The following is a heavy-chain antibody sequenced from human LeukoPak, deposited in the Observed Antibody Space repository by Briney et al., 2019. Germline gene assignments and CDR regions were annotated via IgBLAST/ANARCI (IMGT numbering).Heavy chain of an antibody. CDR2: ITGDGSST. CDR3: ARGRLRGDFDY. D-gene: IGHD2-21*01. Sequence: GGSLRLSCAASGFAFSGYWMHWVRQPPGKGLVWVSRITGDGSSTTYADSVKGRFTISRDNAKNTLYLQMNSLRAEDTAVYYCARGRLRGDFDYWGQGTLVTVSS. CDR1: GFAFSGYW. J-gene: IGHJ4*02. V-gene: IGHV3-74*01.